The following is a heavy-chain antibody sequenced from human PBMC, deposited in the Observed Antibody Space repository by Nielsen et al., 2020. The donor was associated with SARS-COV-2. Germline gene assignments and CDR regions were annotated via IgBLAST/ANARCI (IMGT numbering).Heavy chain of an antibody. D-gene: IGHD3-10*01. CDR2: ISWNSGSI. V-gene: IGHV3-9*01. Sequence: SLKISCAASGFTFDDYAMHWVRQAPGKGLEWVSGISWNSGSIGYADSVKGRFTISRDNAKNSLYLQMNSLRAEDTALYYCAKDDVVRGDAFDIWGQGTMVTVSS. CDR3: AKDDVVRGDAFDI. CDR1: GFTFDDYA. J-gene: IGHJ3*02.